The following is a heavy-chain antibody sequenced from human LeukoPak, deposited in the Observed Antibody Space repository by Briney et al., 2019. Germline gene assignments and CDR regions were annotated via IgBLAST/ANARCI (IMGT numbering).Heavy chain of an antibody. J-gene: IGHJ3*02. V-gene: IGHV5-51*01. CDR1: GYSFTSHW. CDR2: IYPSDSDT. Sequence: KLGESLKISCKGSGYSFTSHWIGWVRQMSGKGLEWMGIIYPSDSDTRYSPSYQGQVTISADKSISTAYLQWSSLKASDTAMYYCASAIAVAGPDAFDIWGQGTMVTVSS. CDR3: ASAIAVAGPDAFDI. D-gene: IGHD6-19*01.